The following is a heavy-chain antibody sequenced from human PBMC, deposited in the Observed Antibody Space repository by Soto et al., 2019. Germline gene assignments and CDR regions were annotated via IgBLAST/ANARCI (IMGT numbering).Heavy chain of an antibody. Sequence: GGSLRLSCAASGFTFSSYAMHWVRQAPGKGLEWVAVISYDGSNKYYADSVKGRFTISRENSKNTLYLQMNSLRAEDTAVYYCAREYDTAQHDAFDIWGQGTMVTVSS. CDR1: GFTFSSYA. D-gene: IGHD3-9*01. J-gene: IGHJ3*02. V-gene: IGHV3-30-3*01. CDR2: ISYDGSNK. CDR3: AREYDTAQHDAFDI.